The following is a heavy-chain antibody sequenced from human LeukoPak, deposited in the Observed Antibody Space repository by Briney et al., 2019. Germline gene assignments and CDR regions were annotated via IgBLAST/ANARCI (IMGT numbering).Heavy chain of an antibody. V-gene: IGHV1-69*01. Sequence: SVKVSCKASGGTFSSYAISWVRQAPGQGLEWMGGIIPIFGTANYAQKFQGRVTITADESTSTAYMELSSLRSEDTAVYYCARGTLFGYCSSTSCYGNAFDIWGQGTMVTVSS. D-gene: IGHD2-2*01. CDR1: GGTFSSYA. CDR3: ARGTLFGYCSSTSCYGNAFDI. J-gene: IGHJ3*02. CDR2: IIPIFGTA.